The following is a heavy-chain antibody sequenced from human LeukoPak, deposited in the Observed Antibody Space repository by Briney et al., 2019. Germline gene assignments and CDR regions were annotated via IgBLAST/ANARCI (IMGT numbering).Heavy chain of an antibody. J-gene: IGHJ4*02. Sequence: GGSLRLSCAASGFTFSSYWMSWVRQTPGKGLEWVAIILQDGSEKHYVASVKGRFTISRDNAKNSVYLQMNGLRAEDTAVYYCARDPLAYYYDSSGYSGLNYWGQGTLVTVSS. D-gene: IGHD3-22*01. CDR2: ILQDGSEK. CDR3: ARDPLAYYYDSSGYSGLNY. CDR1: GFTFSSYW. V-gene: IGHV3-7*01.